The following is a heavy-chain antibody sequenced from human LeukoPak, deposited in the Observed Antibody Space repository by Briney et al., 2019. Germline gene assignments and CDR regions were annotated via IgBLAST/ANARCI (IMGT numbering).Heavy chain of an antibody. Sequence: PGRSLRLSCAASGFTFSSYAMSWVRQAPGKGLEWVSAISGSGGSTYYADSVKGRFTISRDNSKNTLYLQMNSLRAEDTAVYYCAKVGSSSWLYYFDYWGQGTLVTVSS. V-gene: IGHV3-23*01. D-gene: IGHD6-13*01. CDR3: AKVGSSSWLYYFDY. CDR1: GFTFSSYA. J-gene: IGHJ4*02. CDR2: ISGSGGST.